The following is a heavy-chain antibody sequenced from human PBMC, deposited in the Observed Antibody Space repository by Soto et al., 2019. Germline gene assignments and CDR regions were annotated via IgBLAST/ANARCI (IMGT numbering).Heavy chain of an antibody. Sequence: GGSLRLSCAASGFTFNTYAMHWVRQAPGKGLEWLAVISFDGSNKIYADSVKGRFTISRDNSKNTLFLQMNSLRAEDTAVYYCARRYMDGRRDCISRRCLFAPWGQGTLVTVSS. J-gene: IGHJ5*02. V-gene: IGHV3-30-3*01. CDR3: ARRYMDGRRDCISRRCLFAP. CDR2: ISFDGSNK. D-gene: IGHD2-2*01. CDR1: GFTFNTYA.